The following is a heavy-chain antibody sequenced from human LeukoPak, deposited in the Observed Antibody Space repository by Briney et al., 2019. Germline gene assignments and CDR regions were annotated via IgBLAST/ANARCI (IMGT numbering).Heavy chain of an antibody. J-gene: IGHJ4*02. CDR2: INPHSGST. Sequence: ALVKLSCKASGYSFTGYFILWMRQAPGQGLEWLGWINPHSGSTNYAPKFQGRVTSTRDTSINTVYLEVTSLRPDDTAIYYCARRGLAASSDSWGQGTLVTVSS. V-gene: IGHV1-2*02. CDR3: ARRGLAASSDS. CDR1: GYSFTGYF. D-gene: IGHD2-15*01.